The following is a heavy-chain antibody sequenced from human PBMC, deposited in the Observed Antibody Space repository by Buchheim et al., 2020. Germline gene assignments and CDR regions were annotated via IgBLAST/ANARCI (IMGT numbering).Heavy chain of an antibody. CDR2: ISYDGSNK. CDR1: GFTFSSYA. Sequence: QVQLVESGGGVVQPGRSLRLSCAASGFTFSSYAMHWVRQAPGKGLEWVAVISYDGSNKYYADSVKGRFTISRDNSKNTLYLQMKSLRAEDTAVYYCARGTLYYYDSSGVVDYWGQGTL. D-gene: IGHD3-22*01. V-gene: IGHV3-30*01. J-gene: IGHJ4*02. CDR3: ARGTLYYYDSSGVVDY.